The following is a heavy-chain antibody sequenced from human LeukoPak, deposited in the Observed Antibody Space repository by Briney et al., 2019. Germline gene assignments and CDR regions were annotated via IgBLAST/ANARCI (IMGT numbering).Heavy chain of an antibody. J-gene: IGHJ4*02. CDR1: GGSISNYQ. D-gene: IGHD6-19*01. CDR2: IHTSGST. V-gene: IGHV4-4*07. Sequence: SETLSLTCTVSGGSISNYQWSWIRQPAGKGLEWIGQIHTSGSTNYNPPLKSRVSMSIDTTEDQVSLTIRSVTAADTAFYYCARRDISSGWSFDYWGQGTLVTVSS. CDR3: ARRDISSGWSFDY.